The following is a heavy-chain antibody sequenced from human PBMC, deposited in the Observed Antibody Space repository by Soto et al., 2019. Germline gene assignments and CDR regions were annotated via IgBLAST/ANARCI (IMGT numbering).Heavy chain of an antibody. D-gene: IGHD3-10*01. CDR3: ARHKDRGITMVRGADYGMDV. CDR2: IYPGDSDT. J-gene: IGHJ6*02. V-gene: IGHV5-51*01. Sequence: PGESLKISCKGSGYSFTSYWIGWVRQMPGKGLEWMGIIYPGDSDTRYSPFFQGQVTISADKSISPAYLQWSSLKASDTAMYYCARHKDRGITMVRGADYGMDVWGQGTTVTVSS. CDR1: GYSFTSYW.